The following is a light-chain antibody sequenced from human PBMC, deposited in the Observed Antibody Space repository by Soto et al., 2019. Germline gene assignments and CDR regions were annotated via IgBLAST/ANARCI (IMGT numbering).Light chain of an antibody. CDR1: QSVSSSE. CDR3: QQYYSSPRT. CDR2: GAS. Sequence: EIVLTQSPDTVSLSPGEGATFSCRASQSVSSSELAWYQQKPGQVPRLLIYGASRRATGVSDRFSGSGSGTDFSLTISRLEPEDFAVYYCQQYYSSPRTFGQGTKVEIK. V-gene: IGKV3-20*01. J-gene: IGKJ1*01.